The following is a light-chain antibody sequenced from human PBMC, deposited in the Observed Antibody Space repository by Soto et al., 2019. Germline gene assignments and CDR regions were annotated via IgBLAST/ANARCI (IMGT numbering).Light chain of an antibody. Sequence: QAVVTQEPSFSVSPGGTVTLTCGLSSGSVSASYYPSWYQQTPGQAPRTLIYTTNTRSSGVPDRFSGSILGNKAALTITGAQADDESDYYCSSYTTNITPVVFGGGTKLTVL. V-gene: IGLV8-61*01. CDR3: SSYTTNITPVV. J-gene: IGLJ2*01. CDR2: TTN. CDR1: SGSVSASYY.